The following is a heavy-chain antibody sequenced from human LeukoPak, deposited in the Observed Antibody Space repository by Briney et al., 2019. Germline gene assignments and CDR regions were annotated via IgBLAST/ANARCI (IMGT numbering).Heavy chain of an antibody. J-gene: IGHJ4*02. D-gene: IGHD2-2*01. CDR1: GGSISSSSYY. CDR2: IYYSGST. CDR3: ARRGNIVVVPAAVDY. V-gene: IGHV4-39*01. Sequence: PSETLSLTCTVSGGSISSSSYYWGWIRQPPGKGLEWIGSIYYSGSTYYNPSLKSRVTISVDTSKNQSSLKLSSVTAADTAVYYCARRGNIVVVPAAVDYWGQGTLVTVSS.